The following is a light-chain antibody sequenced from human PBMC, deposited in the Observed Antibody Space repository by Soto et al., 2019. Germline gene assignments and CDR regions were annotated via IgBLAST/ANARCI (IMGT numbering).Light chain of an antibody. CDR1: SSNIGSNY. CDR2: TND. V-gene: IGLV1-47*02. Sequence: QAVVTQPPSASGTPGQRVTISCSGSSSNIGSNYVYWYQQLPGTAPKLLIYTNDQRPSGVPDRFSGSKSGTSASLAISGLRSEDEADYYCAAWDDSLRGWVFGGGTPLTVL. CDR3: AAWDDSLRGWV. J-gene: IGLJ7*01.